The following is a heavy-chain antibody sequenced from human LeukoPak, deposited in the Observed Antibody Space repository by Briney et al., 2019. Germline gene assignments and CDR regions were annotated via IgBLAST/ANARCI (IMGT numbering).Heavy chain of an antibody. Sequence: PSGTLSLTCAVSGGSISSSNWWSWVRQPPGKGLEWIGEIYHSGSTNYNPSLKSRVTISLDTSKKQFSLKLSSVTAADTAVYYCARRGATRGDGFDYWGQGTLVTVSS. V-gene: IGHV4-4*02. D-gene: IGHD5-12*01. CDR3: ARRGATRGDGFDY. J-gene: IGHJ4*02. CDR2: IYHSGST. CDR1: GGSISSSNW.